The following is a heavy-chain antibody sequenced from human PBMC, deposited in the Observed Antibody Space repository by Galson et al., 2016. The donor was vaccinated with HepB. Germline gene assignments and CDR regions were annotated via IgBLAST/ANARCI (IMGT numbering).Heavy chain of an antibody. D-gene: IGHD3-22*01. V-gene: IGHV4-31*03. J-gene: IGHJ2*01. CDR3: ARSIGYYFRYFDL. CDR1: GGSISSGGYY. CDR2: IYYSGST. Sequence: TLSLTCTVSGGSISSGGYYWSWIRQHPGKGLEWIGYIYYSGSTYYNPSLKSRVTISVDTSKNQFSLKLSSVTAADTAVYYCARSIGYYFRYFDLWGRGTLVTVSS.